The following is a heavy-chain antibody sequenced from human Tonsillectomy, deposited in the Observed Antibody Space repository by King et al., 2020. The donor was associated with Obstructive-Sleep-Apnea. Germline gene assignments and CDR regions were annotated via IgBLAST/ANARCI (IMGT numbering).Heavy chain of an antibody. CDR2: IYYDGSNK. J-gene: IGHJ4*02. V-gene: IGHV3-33*03. CDR1: GFTFRDYG. CDR3: VGYYFDY. D-gene: IGHD6-25*01. Sequence: VQLVESGGGVVQPGRSLRLSYVASGFTFRDYGMHWVRQAPGKGLEWLAMIYYDGSNKDYADSVNGRYTISRDNSKNTLYLQMNSLRVEDTALYFCVGYYFDYWGQGTLVTVSS.